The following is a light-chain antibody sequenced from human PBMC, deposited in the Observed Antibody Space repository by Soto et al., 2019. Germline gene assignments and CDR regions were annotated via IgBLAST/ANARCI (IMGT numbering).Light chain of an antibody. CDR2: DAS. CDR3: QQYGNLPLT. Sequence: DIQMTQSPSSLSASVGERFTIACQASQDITSFLNWYQQKPGKANKLLIYDASNLETGVPLRFSGSGSGTDFTLTISSLQPEEVATYYCQQYGNLPLTVGTGNKVDIK. CDR1: QDITSF. J-gene: IGKJ3*01. V-gene: IGKV1-33*01.